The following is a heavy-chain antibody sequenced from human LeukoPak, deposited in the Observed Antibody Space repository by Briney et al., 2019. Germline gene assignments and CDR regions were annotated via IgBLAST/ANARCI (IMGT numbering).Heavy chain of an antibody. CDR3: AKEGESGSYFRVSYYMDA. CDR1: GFTLSSHA. D-gene: IGHD1-26*01. J-gene: IGHJ6*03. V-gene: IGHV3-23*01. Sequence: PGGSLRLSCAASGFTLSSHAMSWVRQAPGKGLEWVSSASGTGSTTYYADSVKGRFTVSRDNPKKTLYLQMNGLTAADTALYFCAKEGESGSYFRVSYYMDAWGKGTTVTVSS. CDR2: ASGTGSTT.